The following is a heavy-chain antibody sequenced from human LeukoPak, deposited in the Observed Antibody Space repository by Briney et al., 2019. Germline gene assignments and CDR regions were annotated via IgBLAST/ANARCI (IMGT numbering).Heavy chain of an antibody. Sequence: HPGGSLRLSCSASGFTFSRYAMHWVRQAPGKGLEYVSGINDNGGRTHYADSVKGRFTISRDNAKNSMYLQMNSLRGEDTAVYYCARESFSGWYDDDWGKGTLVTVSS. CDR2: INDNGGRT. CDR1: GFTFSRYA. CDR3: ARESFSGWYDDD. V-gene: IGHV3-64*04. J-gene: IGHJ4*02. D-gene: IGHD6-19*01.